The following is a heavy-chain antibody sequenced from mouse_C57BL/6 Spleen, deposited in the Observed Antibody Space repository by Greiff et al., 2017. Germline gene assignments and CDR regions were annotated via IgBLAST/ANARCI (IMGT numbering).Heavy chain of an antibody. CDR3: ARRDDYFDY. V-gene: IGHV1-82*01. CDR1: GYAFSSSW. CDR2: IYPGDGDT. Sequence: QVQLQQSGPELVKPGASVKISCKASGYAFSSSWMNWVKQRPGKGLEWIGRIYPGDGDTNYNGKFKGKATLTADKSSSTAYMQLSSLTAEDAAVYFCARRDDYFDYWGQGTTLTGSS. J-gene: IGHJ2*01.